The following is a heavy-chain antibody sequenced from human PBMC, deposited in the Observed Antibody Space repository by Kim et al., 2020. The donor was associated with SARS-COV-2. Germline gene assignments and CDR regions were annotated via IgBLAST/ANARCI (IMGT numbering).Heavy chain of an antibody. D-gene: IGHD2-15*01. V-gene: IGHV3-23*01. J-gene: IGHJ3*02. CDR2: ISGSGGST. CDR1: GFTFSSYA. Sequence: GGSLRLSCAASGFTFSSYAMSWVRQAPGKGLEWVSAISGSGGSTYYADSVKGRFTISRDNSKNTLYLQMNSLRAEDTAVYYCAKDRCGGRGGSCYRSSDAFDIWGQGTMVTVSS. CDR3: AKDRCGGRGGSCYRSSDAFDI.